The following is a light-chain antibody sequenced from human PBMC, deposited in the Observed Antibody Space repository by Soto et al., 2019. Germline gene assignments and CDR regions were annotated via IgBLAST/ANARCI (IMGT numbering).Light chain of an antibody. CDR1: QSVSSSY. CDR2: GAS. Sequence: EIVLTQSPGTLSLSPGERATLSCRASQSVSSSYLAWYQQKPGQAPRLLIYGASSRATGIPDRFSGSGSGTDFTLTISRLEPEDFAVYYYQQYGSSPTPFGQGTRLEMK. CDR3: QQYGSSPTP. J-gene: IGKJ5*01. V-gene: IGKV3-20*01.